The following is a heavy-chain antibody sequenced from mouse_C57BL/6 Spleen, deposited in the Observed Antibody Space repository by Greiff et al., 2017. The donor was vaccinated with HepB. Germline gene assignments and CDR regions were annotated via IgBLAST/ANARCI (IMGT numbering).Heavy chain of an antibody. D-gene: IGHD2-1*01. V-gene: IGHV14-2*01. CDR2: IVPEDGET. CDR3: ARYGNYAHWYFDV. J-gene: IGHJ1*03. Sequence: EVQLQQSGAELVKPGASVKLSCTVSGFNIKVYYMHWVKQRTEQGLEWIGRIVPEDGETKYALKFQGMDTITVDTASNTAYLQLSSLTSEDTAVYYFARYGNYAHWYFDVRGTETTVTVTS. CDR1: GFNIKVYY.